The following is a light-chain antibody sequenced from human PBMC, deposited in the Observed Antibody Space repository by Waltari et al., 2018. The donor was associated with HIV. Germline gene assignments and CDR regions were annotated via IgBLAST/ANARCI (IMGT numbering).Light chain of an antibody. V-gene: IGLV1-44*01. Sequence: QSVLTQPPSASGTPGQRVTISCSGRRSNIGSNPVSWYQQLPGAAPKLLICDNNQRPSGVPDRFSGSKSGTSASLAISGLQPEDEGDYYCAAWDDSLNGLFGGGTKLTV. J-gene: IGLJ2*01. CDR3: AAWDDSLNGL. CDR2: DNN. CDR1: RSNIGSNP.